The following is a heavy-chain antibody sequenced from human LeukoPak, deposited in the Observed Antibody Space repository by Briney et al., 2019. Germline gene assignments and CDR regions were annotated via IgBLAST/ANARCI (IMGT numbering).Heavy chain of an antibody. J-gene: IGHJ4*02. CDR3: ARGVAYDSSGPIDY. CDR1: GYTFTNNW. V-gene: IGHV1-46*01. CDR2: ISPTGGST. D-gene: IGHD3-22*01. Sequence: ASVKVSCKAFGYTFTNNWMHWVRQAPGQGPEWMGLISPTGGSTAYAQKFQGRVTLTRDMSTSTDYLELSSLRSEDTAVYYCARGVAYDSSGPIDYWGQGTLVTVSS.